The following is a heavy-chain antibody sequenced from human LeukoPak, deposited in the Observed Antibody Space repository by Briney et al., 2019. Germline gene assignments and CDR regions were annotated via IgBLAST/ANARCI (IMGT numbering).Heavy chain of an antibody. J-gene: IGHJ4*02. D-gene: IGHD3-10*01. CDR3: AKRGPGSPQSGKYYFDY. Sequence: SETLSLTCTVSGGSISGYYWSWIRQPPGKGLEWIGYIYYSGSTNYNPSLKSRVTISVDTSKNQFSLKLSSVTAADTAVYYCAKRGPGSPQSGKYYFDYWGQGTLVTVSS. V-gene: IGHV4-59*01. CDR1: GGSISGYY. CDR2: IYYSGST.